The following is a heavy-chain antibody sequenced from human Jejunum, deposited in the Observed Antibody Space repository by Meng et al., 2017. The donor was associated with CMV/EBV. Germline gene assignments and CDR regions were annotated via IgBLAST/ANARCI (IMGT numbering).Heavy chain of an antibody. CDR1: GYTFTYYG. D-gene: IGHD1-26*01. CDR3: ARVEVGITSGDY. CDR2: INTYNGDT. J-gene: IGHJ4*02. Sequence: QVVLEQSWSELKHPGAVRMVFCKASGYTFTYYGITWVRQAPGQGLEWMGWINTYNGDTNYEQTLQGRVTMTTDTSTSTDYMELRSLRSDDTAVYYCARVEVGITSGDYWGQGTLVTVSS. V-gene: IGHV1-18*01.